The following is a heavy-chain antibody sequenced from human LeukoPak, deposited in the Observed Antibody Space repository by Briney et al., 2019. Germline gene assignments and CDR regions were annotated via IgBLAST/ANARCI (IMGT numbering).Heavy chain of an antibody. D-gene: IGHD5-12*01. CDR1: GGTFRSYA. CDR3: ARARHSGYDSAFDY. V-gene: IGHV1-69*05. Sequence: ASVKVSCKASGGTFRSYAISWVRQAPGQGLEWMGGIIPIFGTAKYAQKFQGRVTITTDASTSTAYMELSSLRSEDTAVYYCARARHSGYDSAFDYWGQGTLVTVSS. J-gene: IGHJ4*02. CDR2: IIPIFGTA.